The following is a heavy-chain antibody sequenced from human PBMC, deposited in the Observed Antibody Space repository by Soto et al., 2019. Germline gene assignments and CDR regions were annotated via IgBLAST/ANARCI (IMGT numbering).Heavy chain of an antibody. CDR2: INHSGST. Sequence: SETLSLTCAVYGGSFSCYYWSWIRQPPGKGLEWIGEINHSGSTSYNPSLKSRVTISVDTSKNQFSLKLSSVTAADTAVYYCAREIGYYADYWGQGTLVTVSS. D-gene: IGHD3-10*01. CDR1: GGSFSCYY. CDR3: AREIGYYADY. J-gene: IGHJ4*02. V-gene: IGHV4-34*01.